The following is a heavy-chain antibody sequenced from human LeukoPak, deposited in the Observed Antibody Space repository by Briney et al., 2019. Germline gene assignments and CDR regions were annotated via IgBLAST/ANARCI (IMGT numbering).Heavy chain of an antibody. CDR1: GFTFSSYS. CDR3: ARYDTLTGYHPTFDY. CDR2: ISSSSSYI. Sequence: SGGSLRLSCAASGFTFSSYSMNWVRQAPGKGLEWVSSISSSSSYIYYADSVKGRFTISRDNAKNSLYLQMNSLRAEDTAVYYCARYDTLTGYHPTFDYWGQGTLVTVSS. V-gene: IGHV3-21*01. J-gene: IGHJ4*02. D-gene: IGHD3-9*01.